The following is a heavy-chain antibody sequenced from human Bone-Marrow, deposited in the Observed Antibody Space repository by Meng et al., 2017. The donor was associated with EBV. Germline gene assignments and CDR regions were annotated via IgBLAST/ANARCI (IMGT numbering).Heavy chain of an antibody. CDR2: ISAYNGNT. J-gene: IGHJ4*02. CDR1: GYTFTSYG. CDR3: ARSSPPYCGGDCHNDY. D-gene: IGHD2-21*01. V-gene: IGHV1-18*01. Sequence: AELGQSGAGVKKPVAPVKVSGKASGYTFTSYGISWVRQAPGQGLEWMGWISAYNGNTNYAQKLQGRVTMTTDTSTSTAYMELRSLRSDDTAVYYCARSSPPYCGGDCHNDYWGQGTLVTVSS.